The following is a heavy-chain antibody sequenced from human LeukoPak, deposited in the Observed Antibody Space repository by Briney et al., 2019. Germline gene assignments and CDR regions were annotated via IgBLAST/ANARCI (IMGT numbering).Heavy chain of an antibody. V-gene: IGHV4-39*07. Sequence: SETLSLTCTVSGGSISSGGYYWSWIRQPPGKGLEWIGEINHSGSTNYNPSLKSRVTISVDTSKNQFSLKLSSVTAADTAVYYCARSEGGIRPPPRHNWFDPWGQGTLVTVSS. J-gene: IGHJ5*02. CDR3: ARSEGGIRPPPRHNWFDP. D-gene: IGHD1-1*01. CDR1: GGSISSGGYY. CDR2: INHSGST.